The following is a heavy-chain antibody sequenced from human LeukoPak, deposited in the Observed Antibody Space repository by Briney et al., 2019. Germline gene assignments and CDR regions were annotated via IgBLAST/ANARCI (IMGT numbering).Heavy chain of an antibody. J-gene: IGHJ3*02. CDR2: IYPGDSDT. D-gene: IGHD6-19*01. V-gene: IGHV5-51*01. Sequence: GESLKISCKGSGYSFTSYWIGWVRQMPGKGLEWMGIIYPGDSDTRYSPSFQGQVTISADKSISTAYLQWSSLKASDTAMYYCARRGIYPGIAVAPGAFDIWGQGTMVTVSS. CDR1: GYSFTSYW. CDR3: ARRGIYPGIAVAPGAFDI.